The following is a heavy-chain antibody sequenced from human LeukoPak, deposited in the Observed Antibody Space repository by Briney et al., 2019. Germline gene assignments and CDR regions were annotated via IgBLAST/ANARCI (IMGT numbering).Heavy chain of an antibody. Sequence: GGSLRLSCAASGFTVSSNYMTWVRQAPGKGLEWVSVVYSGGSTSYADSVKGRFTISRDISKNTVFLQMNSLRAEDTAVYYRARESNSWGDYWGQGTLVTVSS. V-gene: IGHV3-66*01. D-gene: IGHD2/OR15-2a*01. CDR2: VYSGGST. J-gene: IGHJ4*02. CDR1: GFTVSSNY. CDR3: ARESNSWGDY.